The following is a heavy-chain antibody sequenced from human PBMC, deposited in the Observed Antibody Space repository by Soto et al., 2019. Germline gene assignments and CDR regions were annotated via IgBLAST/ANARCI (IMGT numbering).Heavy chain of an antibody. CDR3: ARSAAAGTFFY. Sequence: EVQLVESGGGLVQPGGSLRLSCAASGFTVSGRYMSWVRQAPGKGLEWVSVIYSGDTTHYADSVKGRFTISRHTSQNTLFLHRTSLRPEDTSVYYCARSAAAGTFFYWGQGTLVTVSS. V-gene: IGHV3-53*04. J-gene: IGHJ4*02. CDR2: IYSGDTT. D-gene: IGHD6-13*01. CDR1: GFTVSGRY.